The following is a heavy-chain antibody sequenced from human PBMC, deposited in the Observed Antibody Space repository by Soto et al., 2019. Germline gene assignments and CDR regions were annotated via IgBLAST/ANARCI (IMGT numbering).Heavy chain of an antibody. D-gene: IGHD3-3*01. J-gene: IGHJ4*02. V-gene: IGHV3-23*01. Sequence: GGSLRLSCAASGFTFSTCAMTWVRRAPGKGLEWVSAISGSGGSTYYTDSVKGRFTISRDNSKNTLYLHMNSLKEEDTAVYYCAKAEGVYSFWSLNYWGQGTLVTVSS. CDR1: GFTFSTCA. CDR3: AKAEGVYSFWSLNY. CDR2: ISGSGGST.